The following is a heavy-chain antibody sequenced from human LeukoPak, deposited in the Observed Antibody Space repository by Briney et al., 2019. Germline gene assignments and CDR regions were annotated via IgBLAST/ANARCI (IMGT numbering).Heavy chain of an antibody. CDR3: ARDGHYDSSGYYDY. J-gene: IGHJ4*02. CDR2: ISSSSSYI. CDR1: GFTFSSYS. D-gene: IGHD3-22*01. Sequence: GGSLRLSCAAFGFTFSSYSMNWVRQAPGKGLEWVSSISSSSSYIYYADSVKGRFTISRDNAKNSLYLQMNSLRAEDTAVYYCARDGHYDSSGYYDYWGQGTLVTVSS. V-gene: IGHV3-21*01.